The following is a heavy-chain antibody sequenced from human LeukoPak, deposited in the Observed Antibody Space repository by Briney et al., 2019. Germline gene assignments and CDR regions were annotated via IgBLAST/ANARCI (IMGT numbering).Heavy chain of an antibody. CDR2: INHSGST. CDR1: GGSFSGYY. Sequence: SETLSLTCAVYGGSFSGYYWSWIRQPPGKGLEWIGEINHSGSTNYNPSLKSRVTISVDTSKNQFSLKLSSVTAADTAVYYCARGPSYSGSYYRAFDIWGQGTMVTVSS. J-gene: IGHJ3*02. D-gene: IGHD1-26*01. V-gene: IGHV4-34*01. CDR3: ARGPSYSGSYYRAFDI.